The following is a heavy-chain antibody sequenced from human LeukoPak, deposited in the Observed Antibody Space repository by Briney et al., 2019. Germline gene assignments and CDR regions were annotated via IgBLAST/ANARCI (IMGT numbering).Heavy chain of an antibody. J-gene: IGHJ6*03. V-gene: IGHV1-18*01. CDR1: GYTFTSYG. Sequence: ASVKVSCKASGYTFTSYGISWVRQAPGQGLEWMGWISAYNGNTNYAQKLQGRVTMTTDTSTSTAYMELRSLRSDDTAVYYCARDLEGITMVRGVIGYYYYMDVWGKGTTVTISS. D-gene: IGHD3-10*01. CDR3: ARDLEGITMVRGVIGYYYYMDV. CDR2: ISAYNGNT.